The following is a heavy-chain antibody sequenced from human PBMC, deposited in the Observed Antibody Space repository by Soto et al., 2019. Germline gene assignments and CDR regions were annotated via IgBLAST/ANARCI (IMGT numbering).Heavy chain of an antibody. CDR1: GGSISSYY. CDR2: IYYSGST. CDR3: ARDQGLILNIAAAGTWYFDL. V-gene: IGHV4-59*01. J-gene: IGHJ2*01. D-gene: IGHD6-13*01. Sequence: QVQLQESGPGLVKPSETLSLTCTVSGGSISSYYWSWIRQPPGKGLEWIGYIYYSGSTNYNPSLKSRVPISVDTSKNQFSLKLSSVTAADTAVYYCARDQGLILNIAAAGTWYFDLWGRGTLVTVSS.